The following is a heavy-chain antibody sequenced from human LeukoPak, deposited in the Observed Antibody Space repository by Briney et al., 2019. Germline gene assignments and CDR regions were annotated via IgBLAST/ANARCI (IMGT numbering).Heavy chain of an antibody. CDR2: IYYSGST. D-gene: IGHD6-13*01. Sequence: SETLSLTCTVSGGSISSSSYYWGWIRQPPGKGLEWIGSIYYSGSTYYNPSLKSRVTISVDTSKNQFSLKLSSVTAADTAVYYCARSYSSSPGVYFDYWGQGTLVTVSS. V-gene: IGHV4-39*01. J-gene: IGHJ4*02. CDR1: GGSISSSSYY. CDR3: ARSYSSSPGVYFDY.